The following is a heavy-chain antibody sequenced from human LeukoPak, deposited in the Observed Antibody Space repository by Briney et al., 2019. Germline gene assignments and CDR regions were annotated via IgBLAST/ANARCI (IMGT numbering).Heavy chain of an antibody. Sequence: GGSLRLSCAASAFTVSSYEMNWVRQAPGKGLEWVSYISSSGTIISYADSVRGRFTISRDNAKSSLYLQMNSLRAEDTAVYYCARGFGFDPWGQGTPVTVSS. CDR1: AFTVSSYE. CDR2: ISSSGTII. J-gene: IGHJ5*02. CDR3: ARGFGFDP. V-gene: IGHV3-48*03.